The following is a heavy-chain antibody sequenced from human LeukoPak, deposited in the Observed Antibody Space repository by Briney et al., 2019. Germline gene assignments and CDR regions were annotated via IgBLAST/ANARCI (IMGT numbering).Heavy chain of an antibody. CDR2: INHSGST. CDR1: GGSFSGYY. V-gene: IGHV4-34*01. Sequence: PSETLSLTCAVYGGSFSGYYWSWIRQPPGKGLEWIGEINHSGSTNYNPSLKSRVTISVDTSKNQFSLKLSSVTAADTAVYYCARVGSLLWFGESRNWFDPWGQGTLVTVSS. CDR3: ARVGSLLWFGESRNWFDP. D-gene: IGHD3-10*01. J-gene: IGHJ5*02.